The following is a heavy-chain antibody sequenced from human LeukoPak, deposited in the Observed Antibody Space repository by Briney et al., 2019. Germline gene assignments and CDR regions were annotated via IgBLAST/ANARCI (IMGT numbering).Heavy chain of an antibody. CDR3: ARDGYYDSSGYYPFDY. V-gene: IGHV1-69*06. D-gene: IGHD3-22*01. CDR1: GYTFTSYG. CDR2: IIPIFGTA. J-gene: IGHJ4*02. Sequence: GASVKVSCKASGYTFTSYGISWVRQAPGQGLEWMGGIIPIFGTANYAQKFQGRVTITADKSTSTAYMELSSLRSEDTAVYYCARDGYYDSSGYYPFDYWGQGTLVTVSS.